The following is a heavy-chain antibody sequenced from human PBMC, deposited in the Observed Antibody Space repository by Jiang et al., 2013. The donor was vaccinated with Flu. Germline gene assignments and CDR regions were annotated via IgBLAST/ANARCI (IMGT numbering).Heavy chain of an antibody. Sequence: VSSNSAAWNWIRQSPSRGLEWLGRTYYRSKWYNDYAVSVKSRITINPDTSKNQFSLQLNSVTPEDTAVYYCARIIADPSTNYYYYGMDVWGQGTTVTVSS. V-gene: IGHV6-1*01. CDR2: TYYRSKWYN. CDR1: VSSNSAA. J-gene: IGHJ6*02. CDR3: ARIIADPSTNYYYYGMDV.